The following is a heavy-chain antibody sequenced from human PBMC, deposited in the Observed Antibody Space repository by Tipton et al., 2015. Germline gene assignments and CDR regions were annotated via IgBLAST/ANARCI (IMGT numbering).Heavy chain of an antibody. CDR3: ARDRHSSGWYYFDY. CDR1: GDSVSSNSAA. D-gene: IGHD6-19*01. J-gene: IGHJ4*02. Sequence: GLVKPSQILSLTCAISGDSVSSNSAAWNWLRQSPSRGLEWLGRTYYRSKWYTGYAESVRSRIIINSDTSKNQFSLQLHFVTPEDTAVYYCARDRHSSGWYYFDYWGQGTLVTVSS. V-gene: IGHV6-1*01. CDR2: TYYRSKWYT.